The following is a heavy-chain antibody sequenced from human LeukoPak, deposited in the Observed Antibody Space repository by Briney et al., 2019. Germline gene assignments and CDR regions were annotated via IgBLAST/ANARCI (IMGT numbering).Heavy chain of an antibody. V-gene: IGHV3-43*01. D-gene: IGHD6-19*01. CDR2: ITWDANST. CDR1: GFTFDDYT. Sequence: PGGSLRLSCAASGFTFDDYTMHWVRQAPGKGLEWVSLITWDANSTYYADSVKGRFTISRDNAKNSLYLQMNSLRAEDTALYYCARGPWGSGWFCDCWGQGTLVTVSS. CDR3: ARGPWGSGWFCDC. J-gene: IGHJ4*02.